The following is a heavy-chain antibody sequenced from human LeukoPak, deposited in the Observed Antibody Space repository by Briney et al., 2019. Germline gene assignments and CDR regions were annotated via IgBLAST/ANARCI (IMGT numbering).Heavy chain of an antibody. V-gene: IGHV4-38-2*02. CDR1: RYSISSGYY. CDR2: IYHSGSA. CDR3: ARTSDYYSPAFDI. J-gene: IGHJ3*02. Sequence: SETLSLTCTVSRYSISSGYYWAWIRQPPGKGLEWIGSIYHSGSAYYNPSLKSRVTISVDTSKNQFSLKLSSVTAADTALYYCARTSDYYSPAFDIWGQGTMVTVSS. D-gene: IGHD3-3*01.